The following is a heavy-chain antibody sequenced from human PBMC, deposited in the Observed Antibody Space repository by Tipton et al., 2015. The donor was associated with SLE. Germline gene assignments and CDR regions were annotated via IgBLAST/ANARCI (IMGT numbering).Heavy chain of an antibody. J-gene: IGHJ3*02. CDR1: GYSLSSGYY. CDR3: ASTTVRAFDI. Sequence: TLSLTCAVSGYSLSSGYYWGWIRQPPGKGLEWIGSIYHSGSTYYNPSLKSRGTISVDTSKNQFSLKLSSVTAADTAVYYCASTTVRAFDIWGQGTMVTVSS. V-gene: IGHV4-38-2*01. D-gene: IGHD4-17*01. CDR2: IYHSGST.